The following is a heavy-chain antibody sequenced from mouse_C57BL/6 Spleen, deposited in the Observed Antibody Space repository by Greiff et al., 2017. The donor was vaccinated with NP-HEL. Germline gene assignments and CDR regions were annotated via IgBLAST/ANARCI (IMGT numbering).Heavy chain of an antibody. D-gene: IGHD2-2*01. Sequence: VQLQQSGPELVKPGASVKISCKASGYAFSSSWMNWVKQRPGKGLEWIGRIYPGDGDTNYNGKFKGKATLTADKSSSTAYMQLSSLTSEDSAVYFCARGGVTYFDYWGQGTTLTVSS. V-gene: IGHV1-82*01. J-gene: IGHJ2*01. CDR2: IYPGDGDT. CDR1: GYAFSSSW. CDR3: ARGGVTYFDY.